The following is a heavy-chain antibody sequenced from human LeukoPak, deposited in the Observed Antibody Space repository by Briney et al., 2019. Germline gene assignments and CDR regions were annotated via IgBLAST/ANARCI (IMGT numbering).Heavy chain of an antibody. J-gene: IGHJ4*02. V-gene: IGHV3-21*01. CDR3: ARTGYDSSGYYSDY. D-gene: IGHD3-22*01. Sequence: GGSLRLSCVASGFTFSSYSMNWVRQAPGKGLEWVSSISSSSSYIYYIDSVKGRFTISRDNAKNSLFLQMNSLRAEDTAMYYCARTGYDSSGYYSDYWGQGILVTVSS. CDR2: ISSSSSYI. CDR1: GFTFSSYS.